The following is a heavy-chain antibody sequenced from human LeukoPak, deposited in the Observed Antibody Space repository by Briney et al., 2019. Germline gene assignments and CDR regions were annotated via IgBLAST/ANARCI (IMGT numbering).Heavy chain of an antibody. CDR2: IYYSGST. Sequence: KPSETLSLTCTGSGGSISSYYWSWIRQPPGKGPEWVGYIYYSGSTNYNPSLKSRVTISVDTSKNQFSLKLSSVTAAATAVYYCARHNPGFTIFGVVPLGFDPWGQGTLVTVSS. CDR1: GGSISSYY. V-gene: IGHV4-59*01. CDR3: ARHNPGFTIFGVVPLGFDP. D-gene: IGHD3-3*01. J-gene: IGHJ5*02.